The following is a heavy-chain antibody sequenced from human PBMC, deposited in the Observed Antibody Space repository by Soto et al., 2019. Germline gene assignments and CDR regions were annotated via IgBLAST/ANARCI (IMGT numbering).Heavy chain of an antibody. Sequence: EVLLVESGGGVVQPGGSLKLSCVASGFVFKDSSIHWVRQASGKGLEWVGRIRYRAYNYATAYTASVKCRFTIAKDYSNNTAYLQMNSLRTEDTAIYYCTRLISAAQDYWGQGTLGTVSS. CDR3: TRLISAAQDY. D-gene: IGHD3-10*01. V-gene: IGHV3-73*01. J-gene: IGHJ4*02. CDR2: IRYRAYNYAT. CDR1: GFVFKDSS.